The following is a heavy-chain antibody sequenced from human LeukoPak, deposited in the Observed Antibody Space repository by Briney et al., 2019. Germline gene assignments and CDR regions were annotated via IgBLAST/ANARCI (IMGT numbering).Heavy chain of an antibody. V-gene: IGHV3-48*03. CDR3: ARGDPHADL. Sequence: TGGSLRLSCAASGFDLNTYEMNWVRQAPGKGLEWIGDITISGHTKNYADSVKGRFTISRDNAGISLYLQMSSLTVEDTGVYYCARGDPHADLWGQGTLVTVSS. CDR1: GFDLNTYE. J-gene: IGHJ5*02. CDR2: ITISGHTK.